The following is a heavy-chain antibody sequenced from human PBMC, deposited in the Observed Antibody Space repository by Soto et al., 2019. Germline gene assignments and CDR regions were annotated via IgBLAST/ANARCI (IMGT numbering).Heavy chain of an antibody. Sequence: ASVKVSCKVSGYTLTELSMHWVLQTRGKGLEWMGGFDPEDGETIYAQKFQGRVTMTEDTSTDTAYMELSSLRSEDTAVYYCATGYYDLLTVIEGYYYYGMDVWGQGTTVTVSS. CDR2: FDPEDGET. V-gene: IGHV1-24*01. J-gene: IGHJ6*02. CDR1: GYTLTELS. CDR3: ATGYYDLLTVIEGYYYYGMDV. D-gene: IGHD3-9*01.